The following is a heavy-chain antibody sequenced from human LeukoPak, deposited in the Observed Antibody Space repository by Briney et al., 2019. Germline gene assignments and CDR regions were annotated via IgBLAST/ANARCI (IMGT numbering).Heavy chain of an antibody. D-gene: IGHD3-16*02. CDR3: ARLFLDYDYVWGSYQHDY. CDR2: INHSGST. V-gene: IGHV4-34*01. CDR1: GGSFSGYY. Sequence: SETLSLTCAVYGGSFSGYYWSWIRQPPGKGLEWIGEINHSGSTNYNPSLKSRVTISVDTSKNQFSLKLSSVTAADTAVYYCARLFLDYDYVWGSYQHDYWGQGTLVTVSS. J-gene: IGHJ4*02.